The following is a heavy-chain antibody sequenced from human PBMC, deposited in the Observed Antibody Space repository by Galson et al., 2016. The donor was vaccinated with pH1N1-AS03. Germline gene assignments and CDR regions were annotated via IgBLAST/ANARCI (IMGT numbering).Heavy chain of an antibody. CDR1: GGTFNNYA. CDR3: ARHVSGRYPNNLDS. CDR2: IIPIFGTA. Sequence: SVKVSCKGSGGTFNNYAVNWVRQAPGQGLEWMGGIIPIFGTANYAQKFQGRVTITTDESTSTAYMELSSLRSEDTAVYYCARHVSGRYPNNLDSWGQGSLVIVSS. V-gene: IGHV1-69*05. D-gene: IGHD1-26*01. J-gene: IGHJ4*02.